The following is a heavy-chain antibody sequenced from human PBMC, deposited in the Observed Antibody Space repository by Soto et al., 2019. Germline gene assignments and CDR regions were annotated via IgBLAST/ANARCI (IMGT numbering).Heavy chain of an antibody. CDR1: GGSFSGYY. V-gene: IGHV4-34*01. CDR2: INHSGST. CDR3: ARGSIGFGELLPRERSYYYYGMDV. J-gene: IGHJ6*02. Sequence: SETLSLTCAVYGGSFSGYYWSWIRQPPGKGLEWIGEINHSGSTNYNPSLKSRVTISVDTSKNQFSLKLSSVTAADTAVYYCARGSIGFGELLPRERSYYYYGMDVWGQGTTVTVSS. D-gene: IGHD3-10*01.